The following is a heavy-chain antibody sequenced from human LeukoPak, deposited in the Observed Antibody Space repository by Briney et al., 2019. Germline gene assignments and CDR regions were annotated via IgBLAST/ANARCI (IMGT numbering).Heavy chain of an antibody. V-gene: IGHV1-18*01. CDR2: ISAYNGNT. J-gene: IGHJ6*02. CDR3: ARARGFDYYYGMDV. CDR1: GYTFTSYG. D-gene: IGHD3-10*01. Sequence: ASVKVSCKASGYTFTSYGISWVRQAPGQGLEWMGWISAYNGNTNYAQKLQGRVTMTTDTSTSTAYMELRSLRSDDTAVYYCARARGFDYYYGMDVWGQGTTVTVSS.